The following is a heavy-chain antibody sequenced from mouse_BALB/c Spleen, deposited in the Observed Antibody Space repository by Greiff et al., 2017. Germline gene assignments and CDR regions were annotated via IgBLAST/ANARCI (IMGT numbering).Heavy chain of an antibody. CDR3: ARGGKIYYDYDGAFDY. Sequence: QVQLKESAAELARPGASVKMSCKASGYTFTSYTMHWVKQRPGQGLEWIGYINPSSGYTEYNQKFKDKTTLTADKSSSTAYMQLSSLTPEDSAVYYCARGGKIYYDYDGAFDYWGQGTTLTVSS. CDR2: INPSSGYT. J-gene: IGHJ2*01. CDR1: GYTFTSYT. D-gene: IGHD2-4*01. V-gene: IGHV1-4*02.